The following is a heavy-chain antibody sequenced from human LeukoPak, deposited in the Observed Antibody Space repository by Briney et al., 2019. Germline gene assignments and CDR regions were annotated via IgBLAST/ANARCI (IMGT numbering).Heavy chain of an antibody. Sequence: ASVKVSCKVSGYTLTELSMHWVRQAPGKGLEWMGGFDPEDGETIYAQKFQGRVTITADKSTSTAYMELSSLRSEDTAVYYCARDQTPTSYYYDSSGYSPFDCWGQGTLVTVSS. D-gene: IGHD3-22*01. CDR3: ARDQTPTSYYYDSSGYSPFDC. J-gene: IGHJ4*02. V-gene: IGHV1-24*01. CDR2: FDPEDGET. CDR1: GYTLTELS.